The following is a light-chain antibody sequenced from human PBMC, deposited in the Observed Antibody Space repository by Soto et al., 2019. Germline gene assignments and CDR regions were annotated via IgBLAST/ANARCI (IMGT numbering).Light chain of an antibody. V-gene: IGKV1-12*01. CDR2: ATS. CDR3: QQASISQLT. CDR1: QAISAW. Sequence: DTQMTQSPSSVSASVGDRVTITCRASQAISAWLAWYQQKPGKAPNLLIYATSSLQAGVPSRFSGGGSGTEFTLTISSLQPEDFATYCCQQASISQLTFGGGTKVEIK. J-gene: IGKJ4*01.